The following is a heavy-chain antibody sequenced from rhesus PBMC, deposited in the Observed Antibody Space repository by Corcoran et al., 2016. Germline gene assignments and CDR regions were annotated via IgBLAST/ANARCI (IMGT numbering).Heavy chain of an antibody. V-gene: IGHV3-8*01. CDR1: GFTFGSYY. D-gene: IGHD6-25*01. J-gene: IGHJ4*01. CDR2: INTGGGST. Sequence: EVQLVESGGGLVQPGGSLRLSCTGSGFTFGSYYMYWVRQAQGKGLEWVSVINTGGGSTGYTEDGKGRFNISKENAKNTLYLQMDILRAEDTAVYYCARGGAAAGQYYFDYWGQGVLVTVSS. CDR3: ARGGAAAGQYYFDY.